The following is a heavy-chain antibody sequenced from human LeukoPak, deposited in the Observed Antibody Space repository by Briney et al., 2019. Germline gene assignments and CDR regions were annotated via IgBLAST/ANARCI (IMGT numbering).Heavy chain of an antibody. V-gene: IGHV3-30*04. Sequence: GGSLRLSCAASGFTFSSYAMHWVRQAPGKGLEGVAVISYDGSNKYYAASVKGRFTISRDNSKNTLYLQMNSLRAEDTAVYYCARGRPRDFWSGYSPYYFDYWGQGTLVTVSS. J-gene: IGHJ4*02. D-gene: IGHD3-3*01. CDR3: ARGRPRDFWSGYSPYYFDY. CDR2: ISYDGSNK. CDR1: GFTFSSYA.